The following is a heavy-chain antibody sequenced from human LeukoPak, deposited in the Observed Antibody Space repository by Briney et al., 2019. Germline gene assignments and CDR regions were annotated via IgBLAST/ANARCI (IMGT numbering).Heavy chain of an antibody. J-gene: IGHJ4*02. CDR2: IRSKGYGGTT. V-gene: IGHV3-49*04. CDR3: ARDAVWFGELLVDY. D-gene: IGHD3-10*01. Sequence: GGSLRLSCTTSGFTFGDYAMSWVRQAPGKGLEWVGFIRSKGYGGTTEYAESVKGRFTISRDDSKSIAYLQMNSLKTEDTAVYYCARDAVWFGELLVDYWGQGTLVTVSS. CDR1: GFTFGDYA.